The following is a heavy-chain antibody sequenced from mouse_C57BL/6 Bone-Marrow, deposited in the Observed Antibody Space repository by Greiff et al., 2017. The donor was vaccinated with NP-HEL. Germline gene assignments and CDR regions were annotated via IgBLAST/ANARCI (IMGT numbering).Heavy chain of an antibody. CDR3: ARMNYGSPFYYFDY. V-gene: IGHV2-9-1*01. CDR1: GFSLTSYA. J-gene: IGHJ2*01. D-gene: IGHD1-1*01. CDR2: IWTGGGT. Sequence: QVQLVESGPGLVAPSQSLSITCTVSGFSLTSYAISWVRQPPGKGLEWLGVIWTGGGTNYNSALKSRLSISKDNSKSQVFLKMNSLQTDDTARYYCARMNYGSPFYYFDYWGQGTTLTVSS.